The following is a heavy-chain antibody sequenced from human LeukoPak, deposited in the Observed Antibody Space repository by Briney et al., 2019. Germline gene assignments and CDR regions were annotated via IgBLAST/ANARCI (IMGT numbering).Heavy chain of an antibody. J-gene: IGHJ4*02. Sequence: GASVKVSCKASGYTFTSYAMNWVRQAPGQGLEWMGWINTNTGNPTYAQGFTGRFVFSLDTSVSTAYLQISSLKAEDTAVYYCARDLDIVVVVAANLDYWGQGTLVTVSS. D-gene: IGHD2-15*01. CDR1: GYTFTSYA. CDR3: ARDLDIVVVVAANLDY. V-gene: IGHV7-4-1*02. CDR2: INTNTGNP.